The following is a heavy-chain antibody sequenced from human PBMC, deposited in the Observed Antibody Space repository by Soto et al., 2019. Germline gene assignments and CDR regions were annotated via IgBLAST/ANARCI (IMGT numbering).Heavy chain of an antibody. D-gene: IGHD5-18*01. CDR1: GGTFSSYA. CDR2: IIPIFGTA. J-gene: IGHJ5*02. V-gene: IGHV1-69*13. Sequence: GXSVKVSCKASGGTFSSYAISWVRQAPGQGLEWMGGIIPIFGTANYAQKFQGRVTITADESTSTAYMELSSLRSEDTAVYYCARKYQRGYSYGPWFDHWGQGTLVTVSS. CDR3: ARKYQRGYSYGPWFDH.